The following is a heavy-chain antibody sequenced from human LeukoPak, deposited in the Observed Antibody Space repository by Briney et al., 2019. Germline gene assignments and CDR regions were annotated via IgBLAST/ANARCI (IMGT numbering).Heavy chain of an antibody. CDR1: GFTFSTYG. J-gene: IGHJ6*03. CDR2: IRYDGSNK. D-gene: IGHD4-17*01. CDR3: AKGGMTTVTTDYYYMDV. Sequence: GGSLRLSCAASGFTFSTYGMHWVRQAPGKGLEWVAFIRYDGSNKYYADSVKGRFTISRDNSKNTLYLQMNSLRAEDTAVYYCAKGGMTTVTTDYYYMDVWGKGTTVTVSS. V-gene: IGHV3-30*02.